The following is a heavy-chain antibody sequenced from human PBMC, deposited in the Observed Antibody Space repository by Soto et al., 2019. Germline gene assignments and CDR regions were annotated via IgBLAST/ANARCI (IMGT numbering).Heavy chain of an antibody. Sequence: SVKVSCKASGGTFSSYTISWVRQAPGQGLEWMGRIIPILGIANYAQKFQGRVTITADKSTSTAYMELSSLRSGDTAVYYCARDQCSSTSCYLWFDPWGQGTLVTVSS. J-gene: IGHJ5*02. D-gene: IGHD2-2*01. CDR1: GGTFSSYT. CDR3: ARDQCSSTSCYLWFDP. CDR2: IIPILGIA. V-gene: IGHV1-69*04.